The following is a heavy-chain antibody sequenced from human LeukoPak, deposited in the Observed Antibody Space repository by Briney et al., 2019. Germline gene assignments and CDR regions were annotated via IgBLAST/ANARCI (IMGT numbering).Heavy chain of an antibody. Sequence: PGGSLTLSCAASGFTFDDYGMSWVRQAPGKGLEWVSGINWNDGSTGYADSVKSRFTISSDNAKNSLCLQMNSLRAEDTALYHCARGGGRNYYFGMDVWGQGTTVTVSS. CDR3: ARGGGRNYYFGMDV. V-gene: IGHV3-20*01. CDR1: GFTFDDYG. D-gene: IGHD1-14*01. CDR2: INWNDGST. J-gene: IGHJ6*02.